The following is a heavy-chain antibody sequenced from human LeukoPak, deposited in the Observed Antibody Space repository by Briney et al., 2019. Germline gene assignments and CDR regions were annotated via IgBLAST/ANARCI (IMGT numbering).Heavy chain of an antibody. V-gene: IGHV3-74*01. CDR2: IKSDGRT. D-gene: IGHD3-22*01. J-gene: IGHJ1*01. Sequence: QSGGSLRLSCAASGFTLSSYWMHWVRQAPGKGLVWVSRIKSDGRTNYADSVKGRFTISRDNAKNTVSLQMNNLRAEDTGVYYCARAPSEIGGYYPEYFRHWGQGTLVIVSS. CDR1: GFTLSSYW. CDR3: ARAPSEIGGYYPEYFRH.